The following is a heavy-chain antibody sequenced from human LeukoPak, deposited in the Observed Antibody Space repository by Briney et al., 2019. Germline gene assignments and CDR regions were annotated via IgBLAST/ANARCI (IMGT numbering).Heavy chain of an antibody. D-gene: IGHD2-15*01. V-gene: IGHV6-1*01. Sequence: SQTLSLTGAISGDSVSTNSAGWNWIRQSPSRGLEWLGRTYYRSKWYNDYAVSVKSRITINPDTSKNQFSLQLNSVTPEDTAVYYGTRGGGSHGYWGQGTLVTVSS. J-gene: IGHJ4*02. CDR2: TYYRSKWYN. CDR1: GDSVSTNSAG. CDR3: TRGGGSHGY.